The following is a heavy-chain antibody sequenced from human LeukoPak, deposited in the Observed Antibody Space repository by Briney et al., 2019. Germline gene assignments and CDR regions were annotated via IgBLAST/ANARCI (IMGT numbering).Heavy chain of an antibody. V-gene: IGHV3-9*01. CDR1: GFTFDDYA. Sequence: SLRLSCAASGFTFDDYAMHWVRQAPGKGLEWVSGISWNSGSIGYADSVKGRFTISRDNAKNSLYLQMNSLRAEDTALYYCAKGHQYYCGSGSYYTDFDYWGQGTLVTVSS. D-gene: IGHD3-10*01. J-gene: IGHJ4*02. CDR3: AKGHQYYCGSGSYYTDFDY. CDR2: ISWNSGSI.